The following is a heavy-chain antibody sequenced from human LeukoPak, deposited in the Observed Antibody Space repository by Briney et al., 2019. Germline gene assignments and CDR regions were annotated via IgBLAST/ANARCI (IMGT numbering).Heavy chain of an antibody. J-gene: IGHJ4*02. Sequence: GGSLRLSCAASGFTFSGYAMHWVRQAPGKGLEWVAVITYDGSNKYYADSVKGRFTISRDNSKNTLYLQMNSLRAEDTAVYYCARDSGDGYNWPGHFDYWGQGTLVTVSS. CDR1: GFTFSGYA. CDR2: ITYDGSNK. D-gene: IGHD5-24*01. CDR3: ARDSGDGYNWPGHFDY. V-gene: IGHV3-30-3*01.